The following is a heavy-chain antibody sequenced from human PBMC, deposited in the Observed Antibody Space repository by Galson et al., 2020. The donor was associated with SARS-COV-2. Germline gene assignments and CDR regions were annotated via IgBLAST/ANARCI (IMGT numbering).Heavy chain of an antibody. CDR3: VRETGSSARAGFFGR. J-gene: IGHJ4*02. V-gene: IGHV3-30*01. Sequence: PGGSLRLSCAASGLSLTNSILHWVRQSPGKGLEWLAVMSLDGRQTDTADSVKGRFTLSRDISKNTFYVQMNSLETEDTAIYYCVRETGSSARAGFFGRWGQGTPVTVSS. CDR2: MSLDGRQT. D-gene: IGHD6-19*01. CDR1: GLSLTNSI.